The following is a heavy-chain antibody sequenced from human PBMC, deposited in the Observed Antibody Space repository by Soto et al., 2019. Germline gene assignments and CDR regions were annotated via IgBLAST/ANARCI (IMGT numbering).Heavy chain of an antibody. CDR1: GFTFSSYA. J-gene: IGHJ4*02. CDR2: ISGSGGST. V-gene: IGHV3-23*01. Sequence: GGSLGLSCAASGFTFSSYAMSWVRQAPGKGLEWVSAISGSGGSTYYADSVKGRFTISRDNSKNTLYLQMNSLRAEDTAVYYCAKGYYDFWSGYYGEGPLDYWGQGTLVTVSS. D-gene: IGHD3-3*01. CDR3: AKGYYDFWSGYYGEGPLDY.